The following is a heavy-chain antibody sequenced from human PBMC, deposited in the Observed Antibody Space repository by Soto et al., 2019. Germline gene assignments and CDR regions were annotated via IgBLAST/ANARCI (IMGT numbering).Heavy chain of an antibody. D-gene: IGHD2-15*01. J-gene: IGHJ4*02. Sequence: ASVKVSCKASGYTFTGYYMHWVRQAPGQGLEWMGWINPNSGGTNYAQKFQGRVTMTRDTSISTAYMELSRLRSDDTAVYYCEREANPFCSGGSCYLFDYWGQGTLVTVSS. CDR2: INPNSGGT. V-gene: IGHV1-2*02. CDR3: EREANPFCSGGSCYLFDY. CDR1: GYTFTGYY.